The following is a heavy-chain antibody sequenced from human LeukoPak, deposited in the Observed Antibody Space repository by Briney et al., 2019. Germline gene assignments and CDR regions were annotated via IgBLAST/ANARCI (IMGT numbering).Heavy chain of an antibody. CDR2: IYYAGST. CDR3: ARVCGRPLYYYYYKDV. V-gene: IGHV4-39*07. D-gene: IGHD2-21*01. J-gene: IGHJ6*03. CDR1: GGSISSSGYY. Sequence: SETLSLTCTVSGGSISSSGYYWGWLRQSPGKGLEWFGSIYYAGSTYYNPSLKSRATISVDTTKNQFSLMLSSVTDAETAVYYCARVCGRPLYYYYYKDVWGKGTTVTVSS.